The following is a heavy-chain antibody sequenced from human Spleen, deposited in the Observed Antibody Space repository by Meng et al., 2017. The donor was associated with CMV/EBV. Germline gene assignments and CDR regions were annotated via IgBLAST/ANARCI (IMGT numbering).Heavy chain of an antibody. D-gene: IGHD3-22*01. V-gene: IGHV1-69*12. Sequence: QGQMWESGAGGKKPGSSVKVSCKASGGTFSSYAISWVRQAPGQGLEWMGGIIPIFGTANYAQKFQGRVTITADESTSTAYMELSSLRSEDTAVYYCAREHYDSSAKRYYFDYWGQGTLVTVSS. CDR2: IIPIFGTA. CDR1: GGTFSSYA. CDR3: AREHYDSSAKRYYFDY. J-gene: IGHJ4*02.